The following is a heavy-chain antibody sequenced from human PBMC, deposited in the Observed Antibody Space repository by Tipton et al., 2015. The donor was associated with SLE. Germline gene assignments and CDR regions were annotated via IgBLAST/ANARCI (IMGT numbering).Heavy chain of an antibody. CDR3: ASKFNTRGAPPYFDY. Sequence: QVQLVQSGPEVKKPGASVKVSCKASGYTFTSYGISWVRQAPGQGLEWMGGIIPIFGTANYAQKFQGRVTITADESTSTAYMELSSLRSEDTAVYYCASKFNTRGAPPYFDYWGQGTLVTVSS. CDR2: IIPIFGTA. CDR1: GYTFTSYG. D-gene: IGHD1-26*01. V-gene: IGHV1-69*01. J-gene: IGHJ4*02.